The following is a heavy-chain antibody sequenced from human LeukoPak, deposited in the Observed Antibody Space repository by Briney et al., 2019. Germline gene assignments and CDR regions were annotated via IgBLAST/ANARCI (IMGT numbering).Heavy chain of an antibody. CDR2: LGTNGDS. CDR1: GFSFSTYD. V-gene: IGHV3-13*01. D-gene: IGHD6-13*01. J-gene: IGHJ4*02. CDR3: ARVSSLFDY. Sequence: GGSLRLSCVASGFSFSTYDMYWVRQAAGRGLEWVSALGTNGDSYYLGSVKGRFTISRDNAKNSLYLQMNSLRAEDTAVYYCARVSSLFDYWGQGTLVTVSS.